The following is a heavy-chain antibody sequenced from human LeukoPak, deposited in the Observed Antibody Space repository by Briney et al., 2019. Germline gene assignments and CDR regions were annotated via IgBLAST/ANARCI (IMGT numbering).Heavy chain of an antibody. CDR1: GFTFDDYA. V-gene: IGHV3-43*02. D-gene: IGHD6-13*01. CDR3: AKDPIAAAGMYYFDY. Sequence: SGGSLRLSCAASGFTFDDYAMHWVGQAPGKGWEWVSLISGDGGSTYYADSVKGRFTISRDNSKNSLYLQMNSLRTEDTALYYCAKDPIAAAGMYYFDYWGQGTLVTVSS. J-gene: IGHJ4*02. CDR2: ISGDGGST.